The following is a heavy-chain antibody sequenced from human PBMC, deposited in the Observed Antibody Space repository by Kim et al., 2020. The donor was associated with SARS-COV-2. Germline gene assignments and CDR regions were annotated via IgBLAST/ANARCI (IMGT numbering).Heavy chain of an antibody. D-gene: IGHD6-19*01. CDR2: IYSGGST. CDR1: GFTVSSNY. V-gene: IGHV3-66*01. CDR3: ARDSSGWYYFDY. Sequence: GGSLRLSCAASGFTVSSNYMNWVRQAPGKGLEWVSVIYSGGSTYYADSVKGRFTISRDNSKNTLYLQMNSLRAEDTAVYYCARDSSGWYYFDYWGQGILVTVSS. J-gene: IGHJ4*02.